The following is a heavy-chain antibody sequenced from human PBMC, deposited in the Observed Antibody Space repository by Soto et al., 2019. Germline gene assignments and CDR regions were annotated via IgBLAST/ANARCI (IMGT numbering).Heavy chain of an antibody. CDR3: ARVPPLWSGYYTGGYYYFDY. Sequence: QVQLQESGPGLVKPSETLSLTCTVSGGSISSYYWSWIRQPPGKGLEWIGYIYYSGSTNYNPSLKSRVTISVDTSKNQFSLKLSSVTAADTAVYYCARVPPLWSGYYTGGYYYFDYWGQGTLVTVSS. CDR2: IYYSGST. D-gene: IGHD3-3*01. V-gene: IGHV4-59*01. J-gene: IGHJ4*02. CDR1: GGSISSYY.